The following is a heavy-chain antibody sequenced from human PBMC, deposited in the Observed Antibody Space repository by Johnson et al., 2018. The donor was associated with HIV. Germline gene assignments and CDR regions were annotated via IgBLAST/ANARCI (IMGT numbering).Heavy chain of an antibody. CDR1: GFTVSNNY. J-gene: IGHJ3*02. D-gene: IGHD1-26*01. V-gene: IGHV3-66*01. CDR2: IYSGGST. CDR3: VKDMTRAVVRASDAYDI. Sequence: EVQLVESGGGLVQPGGSLRLSCAASGFTVSNNYMSWVRQAPGKGLEWVSVIYSGGSTYYADSVKGRFTISRDNVNNSLYLQMKSLKTEAPAVYYCVKDMTRAVVRASDAYDIWGRGKMVTVNS.